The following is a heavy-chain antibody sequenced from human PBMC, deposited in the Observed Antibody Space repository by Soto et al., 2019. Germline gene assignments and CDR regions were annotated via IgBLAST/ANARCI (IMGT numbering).Heavy chain of an antibody. D-gene: IGHD3-3*01. Sequence: PSETLALTCTVSGGSISSSSYYWGWIRQPPGKGLEWIGSIYYSGSTYYNPSLKSRVTISVDTYKNQFSLKLSSVTAAGTAVYYCARPMEGWFDPRGHLTLVTVSS. CDR2: IYYSGST. V-gene: IGHV4-39*01. CDR3: ARPMEGWFDP. J-gene: IGHJ5*02. CDR1: GGSISSSSYY.